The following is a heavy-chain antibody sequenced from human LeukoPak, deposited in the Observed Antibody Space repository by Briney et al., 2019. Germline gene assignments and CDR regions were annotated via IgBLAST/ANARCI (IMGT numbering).Heavy chain of an antibody. V-gene: IGHV4-59*01. D-gene: IGHD1-26*01. J-gene: IGHJ5*02. CDR1: GGSISNCY. CDR3: ARTIKSGNYYWFDP. CDR2: ISYTGST. Sequence: PSETLSLTCTVSGGSISNCYWSRIRQPPGEGLEWIGFISYTGSTNYNPSLKSRVTVSVDTSKNQFSLKVTSVTAADTAVYYCARTIKSGNYYWFDPWGQGTLVTVSS.